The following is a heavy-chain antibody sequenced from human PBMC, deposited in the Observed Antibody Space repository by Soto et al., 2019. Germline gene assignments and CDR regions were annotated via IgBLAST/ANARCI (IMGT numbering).Heavy chain of an antibody. CDR3: ARHSPRGYCSGGSCYKGWFDP. J-gene: IGHJ5*02. D-gene: IGHD2-15*01. CDR2: IYYSGST. V-gene: IGHV4-39*01. Sequence: SETLSLTCTVSGGSISSSSYYWGWLRQPPGKGLEWIGSIYYSGSTYYNPSLKSRVTISVDTSKNQFSLKLSSVTAADTAVYYCARHSPRGYCSGGSCYKGWFDPWGQGTLVTVSS. CDR1: GGSISSSSYY.